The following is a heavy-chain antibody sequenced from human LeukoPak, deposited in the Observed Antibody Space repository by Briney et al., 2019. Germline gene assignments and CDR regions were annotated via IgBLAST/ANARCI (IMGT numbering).Heavy chain of an antibody. V-gene: IGHV4-59*11. CDR3: ARDLITVTKGFDI. D-gene: IGHD4-11*01. CDR2: ISYIGST. Sequence: SETLSLTCAVSTDSFSSHYWSWVWQPPGKGLEWIGYISYIGSTNYNPSLKSRVTISIDTSKNQFSLRLRSVTAADTAVYYCARDLITVTKGFDIWGQGTMVSVSS. J-gene: IGHJ3*02. CDR1: TDSFSSHY.